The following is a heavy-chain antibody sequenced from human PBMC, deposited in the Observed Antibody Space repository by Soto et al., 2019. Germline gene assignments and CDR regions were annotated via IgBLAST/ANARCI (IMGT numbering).Heavy chain of an antibody. CDR3: ARYCPYYYDSSGYLIDAFDI. Sequence: QVQLQESGPGLVKPSQTLSLTCTVSGGSISSGDYYWSWIRQPPGKGLQWIGYIYYSGSTYYNPSLKSRVTISVGTSKNQSSLKISSLTAADTAVYYCARYCPYYYDSSGYLIDAFDIWVQGTMVTVSS. J-gene: IGHJ3*02. CDR2: IYYSGST. CDR1: GGSISSGDYY. D-gene: IGHD3-22*01. V-gene: IGHV4-30-4*01.